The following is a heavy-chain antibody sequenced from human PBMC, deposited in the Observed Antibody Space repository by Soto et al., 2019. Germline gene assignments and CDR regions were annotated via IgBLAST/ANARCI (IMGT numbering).Heavy chain of an antibody. CDR2: IYWDDHK. Sequence: QITLKESGPTLVKPTQTLTLTCTFSGFSLNTGGVGVGWIRQPPGKALEWLALIYWDDHKRYSPSLRSRLTXIXXISRNQVVLTLTNVDPVDTATYYCAHRGESDAFDIWGQGTMVTVSS. D-gene: IGHD1-26*01. V-gene: IGHV2-5*02. CDR3: AHRGESDAFDI. CDR1: GFSLNTGGVG. J-gene: IGHJ3*02.